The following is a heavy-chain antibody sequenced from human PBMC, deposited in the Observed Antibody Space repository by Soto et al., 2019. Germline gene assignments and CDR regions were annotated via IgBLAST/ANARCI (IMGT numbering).Heavy chain of an antibody. CDR2: INHSGST. CDR3: ARENYGMQL. Sequence: SETLSLTCAFYVGSFSGYYWSCIRQPPGKGLEWIGEINHSGSTNYNPSLKSRVTISVDTSKNQFSLKLSSVTAADTAVYYCARENYGMQLWGQGTPVNVSS. V-gene: IGHV4-34*01. J-gene: IGHJ6*01. CDR1: VGSFSGYY.